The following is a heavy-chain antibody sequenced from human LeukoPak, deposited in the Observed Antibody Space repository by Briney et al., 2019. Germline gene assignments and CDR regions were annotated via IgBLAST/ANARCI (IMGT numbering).Heavy chain of an antibody. V-gene: IGHV1-18*01. CDR3: AREGQGIYDSSGYYTVGAFDI. Sequence: ASVKVSCKASGYTFTSYGIIWVRQAPGQGLEWMGWFSAYNGNTNYAQKLQGRVTMTTDTSTSTAYMELRSLRSDDTAVYYCAREGQGIYDSSGYYTVGAFDIWGQGTMVTVSS. D-gene: IGHD3-22*01. CDR1: GYTFTSYG. CDR2: FSAYNGNT. J-gene: IGHJ3*02.